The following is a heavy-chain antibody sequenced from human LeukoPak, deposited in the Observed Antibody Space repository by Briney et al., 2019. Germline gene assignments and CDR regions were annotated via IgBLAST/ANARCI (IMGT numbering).Heavy chain of an antibody. J-gene: IGHJ5*02. CDR3: ATSYDAKVAPSDL. D-gene: IGHD2-8*01. CDR2: IHMTGRT. V-gene: IGHV4-4*09. CDR1: GVSFSCFP. Sequence: PSDTLSLTCTFSGVSFSCFPGSWIGKSPVNGLDWIGNIHMTGRTDYNPSLKSRHTISVDTSKSQFSLLVTSVSAADTAIYFCATSYDAKVAPSDLLGQGILVTVSS.